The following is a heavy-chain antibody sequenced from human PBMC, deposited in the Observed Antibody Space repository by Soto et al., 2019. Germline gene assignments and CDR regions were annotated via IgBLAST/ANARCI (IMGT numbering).Heavy chain of an antibody. CDR3: ARVGCTSTSCYYLFDF. V-gene: IGHV3-49*03. Sequence: GGSLRLSCTTSGFTFGVHDMSWLRQAPGKGLEWLGFIRGKAYGGTTEYAASVKGRFAMSRDDSQGIAYLQMNSLKTEDTAVYYCARVGCTSTSCYYLFDFWGQGSLVTVSS. J-gene: IGHJ4*02. CDR1: GFTFGVHD. D-gene: IGHD2-2*01. CDR2: IRGKAYGGTT.